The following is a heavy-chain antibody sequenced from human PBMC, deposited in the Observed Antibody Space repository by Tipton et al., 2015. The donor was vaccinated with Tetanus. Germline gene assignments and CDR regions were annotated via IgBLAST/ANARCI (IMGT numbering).Heavy chain of an antibody. Sequence: SLRLSCAASGFTFSSYAMHWVRQAPGKGLEWVSRINWNGVNVAYGDSVRGRFTISRDNAKNSLYLQMNSLRSEDTGIYYCARLVSNAFDVWGQGTVVTVSS. V-gene: IGHV3-9*01. CDR2: INWNGVNV. CDR3: ARLVSNAFDV. J-gene: IGHJ3*01. D-gene: IGHD3-9*01. CDR1: GFTFSSYA.